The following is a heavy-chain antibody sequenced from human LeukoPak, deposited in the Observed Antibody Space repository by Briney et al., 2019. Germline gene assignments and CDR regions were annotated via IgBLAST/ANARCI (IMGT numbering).Heavy chain of an antibody. CDR1: GGSISSGGYS. CDR3: ARLYYYDTSAEDF. Sequence: SETLSHTCAVSGGSISSGGYSWSWMRQPPGKGLEWIGYIYYSGSTDYNPSLKSRVTISVDTPKNQFSLKLSSVTAADTAVYYCARLYYYDTSAEDFWGQGTLVTVSP. CDR2: IYYSGST. J-gene: IGHJ4*02. D-gene: IGHD3-22*01. V-gene: IGHV4-30-2*05.